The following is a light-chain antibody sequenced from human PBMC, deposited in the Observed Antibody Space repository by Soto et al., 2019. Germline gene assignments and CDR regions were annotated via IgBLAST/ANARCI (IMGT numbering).Light chain of an antibody. J-gene: IGKJ2*01. Sequence: EVVMTQSPVTLSVSPGERATLSFRASQIVSSRLAWYQQKPGQAPRLLIYGASTRATGIPARFSGSGSGTEFTLTISSLQSEDFAVYYCQQYLNWPPEYTLGQGTKLEIK. CDR2: GAS. V-gene: IGKV3-15*01. CDR3: QQYLNWPPEYT. CDR1: QIVSSR.